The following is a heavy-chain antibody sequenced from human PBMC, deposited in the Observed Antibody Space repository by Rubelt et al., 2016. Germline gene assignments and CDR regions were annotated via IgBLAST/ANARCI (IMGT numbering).Heavy chain of an antibody. V-gene: IGHV2-5*02. CDR2: IYWDDDK. D-gene: IGHD2-2*01. CDR1: GFSLSTSGVG. J-gene: IGHJ5*02. Sequence: QITLKESGPTLVKPTQTLTLTCTFSGFSLSTSGVGVGWIRQPPGTALEWLALIYWDDDKRYSPSLKSRLNITKETFKNQVVLTLTKMDPVDTATYYWANVGSSTSCYEFCNWFDPWGQGTLVTVSS. CDR3: ANVGSSTSCYEFCNWFDP.